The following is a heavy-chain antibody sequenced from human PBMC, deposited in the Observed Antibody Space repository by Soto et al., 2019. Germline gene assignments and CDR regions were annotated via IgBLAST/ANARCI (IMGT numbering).Heavy chain of an antibody. CDR2: IYYSGST. CDR1: GGSISSYY. CDR3: GRDDGGAFDI. J-gene: IGHJ3*02. D-gene: IGHD4-17*01. V-gene: IGHV4-59*01. Sequence: SETLSLTCTVSGGSISSYYWSWIRQPPGKGLEWIGYIYYSGSTNYNPSLKSRVTISVDTSKNQFSLKLSSVTAADTAVYYCGRDDGGAFDIWGQGTIVTVSS.